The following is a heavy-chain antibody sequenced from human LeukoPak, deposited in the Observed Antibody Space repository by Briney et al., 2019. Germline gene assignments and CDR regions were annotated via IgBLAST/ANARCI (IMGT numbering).Heavy chain of an antibody. J-gene: IGHJ4*02. D-gene: IGHD2-15*01. V-gene: IGHV3-21*01. CDR2: ISSSSAYI. CDR1: GFTFSSFS. Sequence: GGSLRLSCAASGFTFSSFSMTWVRQAPGKGLEWVASISSSSAYIYYADSVKGRFTISRDNAKNSLYLQMNSLRAEDTAVYYCARDPGRSGGSCYSDYWGQGTLVTVS. CDR3: ARDPGRSGGSCYSDY.